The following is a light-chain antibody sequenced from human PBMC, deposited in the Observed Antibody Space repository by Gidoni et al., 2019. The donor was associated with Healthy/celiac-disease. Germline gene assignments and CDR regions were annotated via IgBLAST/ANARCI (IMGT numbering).Light chain of an antibody. Sequence: EIVLTQSPGTLSLSPGESATLSCRASQSVSISYLAWFQQKPGQAPRLLIYGASSRATGIPDRFSGSGSGTDFTLTISRLEPEDFAVYYCQQYGSSPPLTFGGGTKVEIK. CDR2: GAS. CDR1: QSVSISY. V-gene: IGKV3-20*01. CDR3: QQYGSSPPLT. J-gene: IGKJ4*01.